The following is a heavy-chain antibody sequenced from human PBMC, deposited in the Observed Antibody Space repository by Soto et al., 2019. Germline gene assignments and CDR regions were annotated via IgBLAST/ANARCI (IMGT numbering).Heavy chain of an antibody. Sequence: VQLVESGGGVVQPGRSLRLSCAASGFTFSDYAMHWVRQAPGKGLEWVAVVYHDGRNTHDADSVKGRITISRDSSKNTVSLEMTSMRAEDSAGYYCATGGRQLLVTSDFTYGGQGALVTVSS. J-gene: IGHJ4*02. CDR2: VYHDGRNT. V-gene: IGHV3-30*03. CDR3: ATGGRQLLVTSDFTY. D-gene: IGHD6-19*01. CDR1: GFTFSDYA.